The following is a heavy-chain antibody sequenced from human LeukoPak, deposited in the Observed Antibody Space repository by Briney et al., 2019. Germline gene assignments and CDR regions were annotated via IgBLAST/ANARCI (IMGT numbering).Heavy chain of an antibody. CDR1: GFIFSDCI. D-gene: IGHD5-12*01. J-gene: IGHJ4*02. Sequence: GGSPRLSCSASGFIFSDCIMNWVRQAPGKGLEHVSLINQNGGTTYYADSVKGRFTISRGNFKNTLFLQMNSLRVEDTAVYYCAKSRSGGGHDAYYVDFWGQGTLVTVSS. V-gene: IGHV3-64*04. CDR3: AKSRSGGGHDAYYVDF. CDR2: INQNGGTT.